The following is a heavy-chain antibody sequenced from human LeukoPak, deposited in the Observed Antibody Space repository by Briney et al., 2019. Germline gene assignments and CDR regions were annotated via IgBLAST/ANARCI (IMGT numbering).Heavy chain of an antibody. CDR3: ARGRGLLWFGELLIWFDP. V-gene: IGHV1-18*01. D-gene: IGHD3-10*01. J-gene: IGHJ5*02. Sequence: ASVKVSCKASGYTFTSYGISWVRQAPGQGLEWMGWISAYNGNTNYAQKLQGRVTMTTDTSTSTAYMELRSLRSDDTAVYYCARGRGLLWFGELLIWFDPWGQGTLVTVSS. CDR1: GYTFTSYG. CDR2: ISAYNGNT.